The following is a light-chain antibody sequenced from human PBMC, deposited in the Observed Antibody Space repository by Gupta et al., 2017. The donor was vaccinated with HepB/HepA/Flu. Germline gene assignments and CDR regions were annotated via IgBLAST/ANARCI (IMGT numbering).Light chain of an antibody. CDR1: SSDVCGYNY. CDR2: DVS. J-gene: IGLJ1*01. Sequence: QSALTQPASVSGSPGQSITISCTGTSSDVCGYNYVSWYQQNPGKAPKLMIYDVSNRPSGVSNRFSGSKSGNTASLTISGLQAEDEADYYCSSYTSGTTYVFGTGTKVTVL. V-gene: IGLV2-14*01. CDR3: SSYTSGTTYV.